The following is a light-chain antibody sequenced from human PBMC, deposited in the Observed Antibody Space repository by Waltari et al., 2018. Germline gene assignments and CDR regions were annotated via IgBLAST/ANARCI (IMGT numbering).Light chain of an antibody. CDR3: QAWDSTTVGV. CDR1: KLGDKN. CDR2: QDK. V-gene: IGLV3-1*01. Sequence: SYDLSQPPSVSVSPGQTARITCSGDKLGDKNACCYQQKPGQSPVLVIYQDKRRPSGIPERFSGSNSGNTATLTISGTQAMDEADYYCQAWDSTTVGVFGPGTKVTVL. J-gene: IGLJ1*01.